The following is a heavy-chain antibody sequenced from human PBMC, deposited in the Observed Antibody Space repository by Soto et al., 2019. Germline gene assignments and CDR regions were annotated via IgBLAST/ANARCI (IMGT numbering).Heavy chain of an antibody. V-gene: IGHV3-33*05. Sequence: QVQLVESGGGVVQPGTSLRLSCVGSGFTFRSYVIHWVRQAPGKGLEWVALTSYDGSNNFYGDSVQGRFTISRHNSRNTVELQMDRLTFEDTALYYCARWGTTGGLDVWGQGTLVSVSS. CDR2: TSYDGSNN. CDR1: GFTFRSYV. J-gene: IGHJ4*02. CDR3: ARWGTTGGLDV. D-gene: IGHD3-16*01.